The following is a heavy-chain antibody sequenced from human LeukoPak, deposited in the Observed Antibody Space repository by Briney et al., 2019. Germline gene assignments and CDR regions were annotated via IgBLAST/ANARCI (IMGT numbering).Heavy chain of an antibody. CDR3: ARDGLAYCGGDCFYF. J-gene: IGHJ4*02. CDR2: IYYSGST. V-gene: IGHV4-30-4*01. D-gene: IGHD2-21*01. CDR1: GGPISSGDYY. Sequence: SQTLSLTCTVSGGPISSGDYYWSWIRQPPGKGLEWIGYIYYSGSTYYNPSLKSRVTISVDTSKNQFSLKLSSVTAADTAVYYCARDGLAYCGGDCFYFWGQGTLVTVSS.